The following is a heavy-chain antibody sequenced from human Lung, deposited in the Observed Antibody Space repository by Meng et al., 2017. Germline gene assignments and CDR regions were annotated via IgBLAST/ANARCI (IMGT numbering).Heavy chain of an antibody. D-gene: IGHD1-26*01. Sequence: QGQFVLSGAEVKKPGASVKVSCKASGYTFTSYPIYWVRQAPGQRPEWMGWINTGNGAAKYSQKFQGRVTMTRDTSASTAYMELSSLTSEDTATYYCASHPRELPSWGQGTLVTVSS. J-gene: IGHJ4*02. CDR1: GYTFTSYP. V-gene: IGHV1-3*04. CDR2: INTGNGAA. CDR3: ASHPRELPS.